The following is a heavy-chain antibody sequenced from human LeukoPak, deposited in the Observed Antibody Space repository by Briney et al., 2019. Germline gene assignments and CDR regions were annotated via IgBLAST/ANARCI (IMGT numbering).Heavy chain of an antibody. V-gene: IGHV3-11*04. CDR3: ARVSITGTTVAFDY. D-gene: IGHD1-7*01. Sequence: PGGSLRLSCAASRFTFSDYYMSWIRQAPGKGLEWVSYISSSGSTIYYADSVKGRFTISRDNAKNSLYLQMNSLRAEDTAVYYCARVSITGTTVAFDYWGQGTLVTVSS. CDR2: ISSSGSTI. J-gene: IGHJ4*02. CDR1: RFTFSDYY.